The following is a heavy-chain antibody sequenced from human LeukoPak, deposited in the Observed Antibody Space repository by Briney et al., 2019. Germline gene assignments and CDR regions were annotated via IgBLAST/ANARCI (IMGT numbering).Heavy chain of an antibody. V-gene: IGHV1-69*02. CDR1: GGTFSSYT. CDR2: IIPILGIA. Sequence: VASVKVSCKASGGTFSSYTISWVRQAPGQGLEWMGRIIPILGIANYAQEFQGRVTITADKSTSTAYLELSSLRSEGTAVYYCARALSTHYYDSSGYSNWGQGTLVTVSS. D-gene: IGHD3-22*01. J-gene: IGHJ4*02. CDR3: ARALSTHYYDSSGYSN.